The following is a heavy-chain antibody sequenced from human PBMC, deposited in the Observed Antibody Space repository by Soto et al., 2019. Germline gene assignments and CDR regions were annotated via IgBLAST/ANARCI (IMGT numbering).Heavy chain of an antibody. D-gene: IGHD6-13*01. CDR1: GFTFSSYA. V-gene: IGHV3-23*01. CDR2: ISGGGGT. J-gene: IGHJ4*02. Sequence: PGGSLRLSCAASGFTFSSYAMSWVRQAPGKGLEWVSAISGGGGTYYAVSVKGRFTTSRDNSKNTLCLQMNSLRAEDTAVYYCAQTLTAAGTNYWGQGTLVTVSS. CDR3: AQTLTAAGTNY.